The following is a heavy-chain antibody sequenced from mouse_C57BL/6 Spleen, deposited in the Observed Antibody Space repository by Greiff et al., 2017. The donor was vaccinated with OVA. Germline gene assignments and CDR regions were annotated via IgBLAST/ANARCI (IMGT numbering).Heavy chain of an antibody. CDR2: ISSGSSTI. CDR3: ARSGDGYAWFAY. J-gene: IGHJ3*01. Sequence: EVQGVESGGGLVKPGGSLKLSCAASGFTFSDYGMHWVRQAPEKGLEWVAYISSGSSTIYYADTVKGRFTISRDNAKNTLFLQMTSLRSEDTAMYYCARSGDGYAWFAYWGQGTLVTVSA. V-gene: IGHV5-17*01. D-gene: IGHD2-3*01. CDR1: GFTFSDYG.